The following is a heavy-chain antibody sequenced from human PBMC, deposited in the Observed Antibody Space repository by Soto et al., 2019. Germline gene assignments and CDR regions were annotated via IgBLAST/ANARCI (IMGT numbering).Heavy chain of an antibody. CDR2: IYHSGST. V-gene: IGHV4-59*01. CDR1: GGSISTYY. J-gene: IGHJ5*02. CDR3: ARYGSGSSVWFDP. Sequence: SETLSLTCTVSGGSISTYYWSWVRQPPGKGLEWIGYIYHSGSTNYNPSLKSRVTISVDTSKNQFSLKLSSVTAADTAVYYCARYGSGSSVWFDPWGQGTLVTVSS. D-gene: IGHD3-10*01.